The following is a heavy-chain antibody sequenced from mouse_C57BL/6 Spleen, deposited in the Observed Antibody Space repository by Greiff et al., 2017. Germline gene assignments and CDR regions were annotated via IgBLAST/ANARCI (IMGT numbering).Heavy chain of an antibody. Sequence: VQLQQSGPELVKPGASVKISCKASGYAFSSSWMNWVKQRPGKGLEWIGRIYPGDGDTNYNGKFKGKATLTADKSSSTAYMQLSSLTSEDSAVYFCARFYYYGSSWGYWGQGTTLTVSS. V-gene: IGHV1-82*01. D-gene: IGHD1-1*01. CDR1: GYAFSSSW. J-gene: IGHJ2*01. CDR3: ARFYYYGSSWGY. CDR2: IYPGDGDT.